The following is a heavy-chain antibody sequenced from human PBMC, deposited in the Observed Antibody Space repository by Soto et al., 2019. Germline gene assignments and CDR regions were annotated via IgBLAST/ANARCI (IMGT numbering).Heavy chain of an antibody. V-gene: IGHV4-39*01. CDR3: ARQVSRSTIFGVVTDYYYGMGV. J-gene: IGHJ6*04. CDR2: IYYSGST. Sequence: PSGALAVTSTVSVGSVCSSRYDWGWIRQPPGKGLEWIGSIYYSGSTYYNPSLKSRVTISVDTSKNQFSLKLSSVTAADTAVYYCARQVSRSTIFGVVTDYYYGMGVWGERPTVPASP. D-gene: IGHD3-3*01. CDR1: VGSVCSSRYD.